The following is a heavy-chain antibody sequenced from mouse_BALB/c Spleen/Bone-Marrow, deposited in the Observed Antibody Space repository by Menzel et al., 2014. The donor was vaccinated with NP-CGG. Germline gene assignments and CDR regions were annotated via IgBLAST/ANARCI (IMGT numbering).Heavy chain of an antibody. CDR1: GYTFTRYT. J-gene: IGHJ4*01. D-gene: IGHD1-1*01. CDR3: TIRYYAMDY. Sequence: VQLQQSGAELARPGASVKMSCQASGYTFTRYTMHWEKQRPAQGLEWIGYINPSSAYTNYNQKFKDKATLTADKSSSTAYMQLSSLTSEDSAVYYCTIRYYAMDYWGQGTSVTVSS. CDR2: INPSSAYT. V-gene: IGHV1-4*01.